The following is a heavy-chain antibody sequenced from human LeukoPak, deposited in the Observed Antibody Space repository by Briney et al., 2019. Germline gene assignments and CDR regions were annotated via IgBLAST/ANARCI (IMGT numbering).Heavy chain of an antibody. CDR1: GGSISSVGYY. V-gene: IGHV4-31*03. D-gene: IGHD2-15*01. Sequence: SQTLSLTCTVSGGSISSVGYYWSWIRQHPGKGLEWIGYIYYSGSTYYNPSLKSRVTISVDTSKNQFSLKLSSVTAADTAVYYCARGYNKAATPFWFDYWGQGTLVTVSS. J-gene: IGHJ4*02. CDR3: ARGYNKAATPFWFDY. CDR2: IYYSGST.